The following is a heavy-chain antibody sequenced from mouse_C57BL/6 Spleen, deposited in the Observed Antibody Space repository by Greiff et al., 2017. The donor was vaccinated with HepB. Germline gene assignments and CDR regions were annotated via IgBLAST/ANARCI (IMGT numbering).Heavy chain of an antibody. CDR1: GYTFTDYY. J-gene: IGHJ1*03. Sequence: VQLQQSGPELVKPGASVKISCKASGYTFTDYYMNWVKQSHGKSLEWIGDINPNNGGTSYNQKFKGKATLTVDKSSSTAYMELRSLTSEDSAVYYCARSPYYDYDGWYFDVWGTGTTVTVSS. V-gene: IGHV1-26*01. CDR3: ARSPYYDYDGWYFDV. CDR2: INPNNGGT. D-gene: IGHD2-4*01.